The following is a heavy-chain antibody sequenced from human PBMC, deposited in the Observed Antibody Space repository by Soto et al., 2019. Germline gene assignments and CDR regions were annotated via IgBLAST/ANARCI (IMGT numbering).Heavy chain of an antibody. CDR1: GFTFSSYS. Sequence: PGGSLRLSCAASGFTFSSYSMNWVRQAPGKGLEWVSSISSSSSYIYYADSVKGRFTISRDNAKNSLYLQMNSLRAEDTAVYYCARDDELVVVTYFDYWGQGTLVTVSS. V-gene: IGHV3-21*01. CDR3: ARDDELVVVTYFDY. J-gene: IGHJ4*02. CDR2: ISSSSSYI. D-gene: IGHD3-22*01.